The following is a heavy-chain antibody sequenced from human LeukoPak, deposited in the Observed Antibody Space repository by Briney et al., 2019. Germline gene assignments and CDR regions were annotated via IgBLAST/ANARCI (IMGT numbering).Heavy chain of an antibody. Sequence: GSLRLSCAASGFTFSSYSMNWVRQAPGKGLEWVSSISSSSSYIYYADSVKGRFTISRDNAKNSLYLQMNSLRAEDTAVYYCASDVVVTADDAFDIWGQGTMVTVSS. J-gene: IGHJ3*02. CDR3: ASDVVVTADDAFDI. CDR1: GFTFSSYS. V-gene: IGHV3-21*01. D-gene: IGHD2-21*02. CDR2: ISSSSSYI.